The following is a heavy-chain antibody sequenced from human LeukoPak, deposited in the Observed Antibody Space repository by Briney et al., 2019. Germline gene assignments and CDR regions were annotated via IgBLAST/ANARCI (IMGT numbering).Heavy chain of an antibody. V-gene: IGHV4-34*01. Sequence: SETLSLTCAVYGGSFIGYYWSWIRQPPGKGLEWIGEINHSGSTNYNPSLKSRVTISVDTSKNQFSLKLSSVTAADTAVYYCARGRSGSWYYYYYYMDVWGKGTTVTVSS. CDR3: ARGRSGSWYYYYYYMDV. J-gene: IGHJ6*03. CDR2: INHSGST. D-gene: IGHD6-13*01. CDR1: GGSFIGYY.